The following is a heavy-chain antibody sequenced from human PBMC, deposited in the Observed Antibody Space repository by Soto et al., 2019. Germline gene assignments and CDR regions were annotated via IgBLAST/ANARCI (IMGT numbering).Heavy chain of an antibody. CDR2: MNPNSGNT. V-gene: IGHV1-8*01. D-gene: IGHD3-16*01. J-gene: IGHJ5*02. CDR1: GDGITSCD. Sequence: GASAEPSWKACGDGITSCDRKWVRQATGQGLEWMGWMNPNSGNTAYAQKFQGRVTMTRNTSISTAYMELSSLRSEDTAVYYCARLKQDYAVAWGQRTLVTVSS. CDR3: ARLKQDYAVA.